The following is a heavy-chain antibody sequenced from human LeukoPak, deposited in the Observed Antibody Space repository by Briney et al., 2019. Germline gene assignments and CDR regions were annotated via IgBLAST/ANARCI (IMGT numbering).Heavy chain of an antibody. V-gene: IGHV3-74*01. J-gene: IGHJ3*02. Sequence: GGSLRLSCAASGFTFSSYWMHWVRQAPGKGLVWVSRINSDGSSTSYADSVKGRFTISRDNAKNTLYLQMNSLRAEDTAVYYCAREGRLLDAFDIWGQGTMATVSS. CDR1: GFTFSSYW. CDR3: AREGRLLDAFDI. CDR2: INSDGSST.